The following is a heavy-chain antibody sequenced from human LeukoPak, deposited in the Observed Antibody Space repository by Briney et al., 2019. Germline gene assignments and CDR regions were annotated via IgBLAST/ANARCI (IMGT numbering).Heavy chain of an antibody. CDR1: GGSISSYY. V-gene: IGHV4-59*01. Sequence: SETLSLTCTVSGGSISSYYWNWIRQPPGKGLEWIGYIYYSGRTNYNPSLKSRVTISVDTSKNQFSLKLISVTAADTAVYYCARAHGVVDPFSPFDTWGQGTLVTVSS. CDR3: ARAHGVVDPFSPFDT. J-gene: IGHJ3*02. CDR2: IYYSGRT. D-gene: IGHD3-22*01.